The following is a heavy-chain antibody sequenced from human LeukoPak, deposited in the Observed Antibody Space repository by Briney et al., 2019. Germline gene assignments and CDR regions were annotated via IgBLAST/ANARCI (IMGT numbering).Heavy chain of an antibody. D-gene: IGHD6-6*01. CDR2: IYPGDSDT. Sequence: RGESLKISGKGSGYSFTSYWIGWVRQMHGKGLEWMGIIYPGDSDTRYSTFFQGQVTISAHKSISTAYLQWSSLKASDTAMYYCARMRQLWDWFDLWGKGTLVSVFS. CDR3: ARMRQLWDWFDL. V-gene: IGHV5-51*01. CDR1: GYSFTSYW. J-gene: IGHJ5*02.